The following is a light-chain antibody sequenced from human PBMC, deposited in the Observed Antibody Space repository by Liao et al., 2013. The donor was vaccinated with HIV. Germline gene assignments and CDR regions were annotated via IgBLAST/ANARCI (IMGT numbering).Light chain of an antibody. CDR2: YDS. J-gene: IGLJ3*02. CDR3: QAWGSTSWV. Sequence: SYVLTQPPSVSVAPGKTARITCGGNNIGSKSVHWYQQKTGQAPVLVIYYDSDRPSGIPERFSGSNSGNTATLTIGGTQAMDEADYYCQAWGSTSWVFGGGTKLTVL. CDR1: NIGSKS. V-gene: IGLV3-21*01.